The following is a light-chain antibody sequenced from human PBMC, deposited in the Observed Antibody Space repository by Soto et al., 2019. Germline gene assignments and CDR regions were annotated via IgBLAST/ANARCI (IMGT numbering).Light chain of an antibody. CDR1: SSDVGYYNY. Sequence: QSALPQPPSASGSPGQSVTISCTGTSSDVGYYNYVSWYQQHPGKAPKLLIYEVSERPSGVPDRFSASKSGNTASLTVSGLQAEDEADYYCSSYAGSYRLVLGIGTKVTV. CDR2: EVS. CDR3: SSYAGSYRLV. V-gene: IGLV2-8*01. J-gene: IGLJ1*01.